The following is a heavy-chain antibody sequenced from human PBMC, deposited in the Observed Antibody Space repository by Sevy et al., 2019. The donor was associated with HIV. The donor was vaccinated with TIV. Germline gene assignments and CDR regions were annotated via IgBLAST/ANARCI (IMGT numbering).Heavy chain of an antibody. V-gene: IGHV3-7*01. D-gene: IGHD4-17*01. CDR2: IKQDGSEK. CDR1: GFTFSSYW. J-gene: IGHJ4*02. Sequence: GGSLRLSCAASGFTFSSYWMSWVRQAPGKGLEWVANIKQDGSEKYYVDSVKGRFTISRDNAKNSLYLQMNSLRAEDTAVYYCAREVTFYYGDPTENNYFDYWGQGTLVTVSS. CDR3: AREVTFYYGDPTENNYFDY.